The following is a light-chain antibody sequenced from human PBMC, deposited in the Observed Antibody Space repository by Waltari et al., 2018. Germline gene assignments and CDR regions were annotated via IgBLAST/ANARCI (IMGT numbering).Light chain of an antibody. V-gene: IGKV6D-21*02. CDR2: YAS. J-gene: IGKJ2*01. CDR1: QSIRNS. CDR3: YQRGSLLYT. Sequence: IVLTQSPDFQSVTPKEKITITCRSSQSIRNSLHWYQQKPGQSPKPLLRYASQSISGVSSRISGRGSEKEFTLTINSLEAEDAAAYYGYQRGSLLYTFGQGTKLEI.